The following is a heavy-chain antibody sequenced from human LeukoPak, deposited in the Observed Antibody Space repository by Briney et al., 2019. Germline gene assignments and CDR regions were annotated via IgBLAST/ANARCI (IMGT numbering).Heavy chain of an antibody. V-gene: IGHV3-30*04. Sequence: GGSLRLSCAASGFTFSIYAMHWVRQAPGKGLEWVAVISYDGSDKYYADSVKGRFTISRDNAKNSLYLQMNSLRAEDTAVYYCARDRGWVDAFDIWGQGTMVTVSS. J-gene: IGHJ3*02. D-gene: IGHD6-19*01. CDR3: ARDRGWVDAFDI. CDR1: GFTFSIYA. CDR2: ISYDGSDK.